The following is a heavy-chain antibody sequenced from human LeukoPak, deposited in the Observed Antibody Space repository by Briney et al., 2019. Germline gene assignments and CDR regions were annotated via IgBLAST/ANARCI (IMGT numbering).Heavy chain of an antibody. D-gene: IGHD3-22*01. CDR3: ARDRVSYSDSSGYYR. CDR2: INAHNGNT. V-gene: IGHV1-18*01. Sequence: GALVKVSCKASGYTFTSYVISWVRQAPGQGLEWMGWINAHNGNTNYAQNLQGRVTMTTDTSSSTAYMELRSLRSDDTAVYYCARDRVSYSDSSGYYRWGQGTLVTVSS. J-gene: IGHJ4*02. CDR1: GYTFTSYV.